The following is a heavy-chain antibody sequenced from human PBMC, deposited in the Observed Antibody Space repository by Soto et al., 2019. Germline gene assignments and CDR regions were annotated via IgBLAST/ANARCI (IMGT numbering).Heavy chain of an antibody. CDR2: IKSKTDGGTA. J-gene: IGHJ4*02. Sequence: GGSLRLSCAASGFNLSHPWMTWVRQAAGKGLEWVGRIKSKTDGGTADYAAPVKGRATISRDDSKNTVYLQMNSLKTEDTAVYYCTTGIYYDILTGYHNVAYWGQGALVTVSS. CDR3: TTGIYYDILTGYHNVAY. V-gene: IGHV3-15*01. D-gene: IGHD3-9*01. CDR1: GFNLSHPW.